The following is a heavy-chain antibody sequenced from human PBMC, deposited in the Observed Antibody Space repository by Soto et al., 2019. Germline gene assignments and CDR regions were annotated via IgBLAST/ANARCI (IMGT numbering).Heavy chain of an antibody. CDR3: ATDAYYDTSGYWF. CDR2: IKSKTDGATT. CDR1: GFTFSNAW. Sequence: GGSLRLSCAASGFTFSNAWMSWVRQAPGKGLEWVGRIKSKTDGATTDYAAPVKGRFTISRDDSKDMLYLQINSLKTEDTAVYYCATDAYYDTSGYWFWGQGTLVTVSS. D-gene: IGHD3-22*01. J-gene: IGHJ4*02. V-gene: IGHV3-15*01.